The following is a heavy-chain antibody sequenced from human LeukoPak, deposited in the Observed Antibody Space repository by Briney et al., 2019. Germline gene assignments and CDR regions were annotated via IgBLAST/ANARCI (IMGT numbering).Heavy chain of an antibody. D-gene: IGHD3/OR15-3a*01. J-gene: IGHJ5*02. CDR1: GFRVSDYY. Sequence: PGESLRLSCAVSGFRVSDYYMSWVRQAPGKGLEWVGLIRDSGEAFYADFARGRFAISRDESENTLYLQMNSLRVEDTAVYFCARDRAANQDWVEFDPWGQGTPVIVSS. V-gene: IGHV3-66*03. CDR3: ARDRAANQDWVEFDP. CDR2: IRDSGEA.